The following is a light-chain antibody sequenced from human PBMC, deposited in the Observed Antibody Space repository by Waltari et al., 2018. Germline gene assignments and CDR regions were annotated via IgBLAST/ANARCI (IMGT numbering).Light chain of an antibody. CDR3: QLYYSAPYT. CDR1: QSVLYSSNNKNY. Sequence: DIVMTQSPDSLAASLGARATINCKPSQSVLYSSNNKNYLAWYQQKPGQPPKLLIYWASTRESGVPDQFSGSGSGTDFTLTISSLQAEDVAVYYCQLYYSAPYTFGQGTKLEIK. J-gene: IGKJ2*01. V-gene: IGKV4-1*01. CDR2: WAS.